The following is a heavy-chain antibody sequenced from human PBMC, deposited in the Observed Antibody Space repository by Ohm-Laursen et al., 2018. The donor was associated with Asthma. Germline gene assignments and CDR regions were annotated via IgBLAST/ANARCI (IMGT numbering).Heavy chain of an antibody. D-gene: IGHD2/OR15-2a*01. Sequence: ASVKVSCNASGYTFTGHYMQWVRQAPGQGLEWMGRINPDNGGTKYAQKFQGRVTMTRDTSISTAYLELNSLTSEDTAVYYCARENSLAFDYLYWGPGTLVTVSS. V-gene: IGHV1-2*06. J-gene: IGHJ4*02. CDR2: INPDNGGT. CDR1: GYTFTGHY. CDR3: ARENSLAFDYLY.